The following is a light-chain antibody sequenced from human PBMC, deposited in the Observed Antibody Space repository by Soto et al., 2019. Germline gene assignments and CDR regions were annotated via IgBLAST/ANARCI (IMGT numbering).Light chain of an antibody. J-gene: IGKJ1*01. CDR1: QSISFF. V-gene: IGKV1-39*01. Sequence: DVRFSRSPSSLSASVGDRVTVTCRANQSISFFLSWYQQRPGRAPKLLIYGASNLLSGVPSRFSGSRSGTEFTLVISSMQVDDFANYYCQEALNEPWTFGQGTKVDIK. CDR2: GAS. CDR3: QEALNEPWT.